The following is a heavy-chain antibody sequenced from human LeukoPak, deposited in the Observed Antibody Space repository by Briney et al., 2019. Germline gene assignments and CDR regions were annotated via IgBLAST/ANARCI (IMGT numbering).Heavy chain of an antibody. CDR3: ARDPRNYYDSSGYYY. CDR2: ISSSSSYI. Sequence: GGSLRLSCAASGFTFSSYEMNWVRQAPGKGLEWVSSISSSSSYIYYADSVKGRFTISRDNAKNSLYLQMNSLRAEDTAVYYCARDPRNYYDSSGYYYWGQGTLVTVSS. CDR1: GFTFSSYE. J-gene: IGHJ4*02. V-gene: IGHV3-21*01. D-gene: IGHD3-22*01.